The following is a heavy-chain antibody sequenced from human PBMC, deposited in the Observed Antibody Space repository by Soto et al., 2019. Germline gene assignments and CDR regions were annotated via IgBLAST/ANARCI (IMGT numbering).Heavy chain of an antibody. D-gene: IGHD3-10*01. CDR2: ISAYNGNT. Sequence: ASVKVSCKASGYTFTSYGISWVRQAPGQRLERMGWISAYNGNTNYAQKLQGRVTMTTDTSTSTAYMELRSLRSDDTAVYYCARDFGDYYGSGSYYNYGMDVWGQGTTVTVSS. CDR1: GYTFTSYG. CDR3: ARDFGDYYGSGSYYNYGMDV. J-gene: IGHJ6*02. V-gene: IGHV1-18*01.